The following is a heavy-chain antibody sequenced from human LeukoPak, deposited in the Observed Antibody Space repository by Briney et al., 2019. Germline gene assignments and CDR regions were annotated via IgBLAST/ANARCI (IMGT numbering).Heavy chain of an antibody. V-gene: IGHV3-21*01. Sequence: GGSLRLSCAASGFTFSSYSMNWVRQAPGKGLEWVSSISSSSTYIYYADSVKGRFTISRDNAKNSLYLQMNSLRAEDTAVYYCARDRAVAGIMIWFDPWGQGTLVTVSS. J-gene: IGHJ5*02. CDR1: GFTFSSYS. D-gene: IGHD6-19*01. CDR2: ISSSSTYI. CDR3: ARDRAVAGIMIWFDP.